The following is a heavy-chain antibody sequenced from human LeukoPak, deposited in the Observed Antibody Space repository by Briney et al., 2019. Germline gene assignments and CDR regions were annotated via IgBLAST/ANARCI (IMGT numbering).Heavy chain of an antibody. CDR3: ARHVGGGATYYYYYMDV. V-gene: IGHV5-51*01. J-gene: IGHJ6*03. CDR1: GYSFTSYW. Sequence: GESLKISCKGSGYSFTSYWIGWVRPMPGKGLEWMGIIYPGDSDTRYSPSFQGQVTISADKSISTAYLQWSSLKASDTAMYYCARHVGGGATYYYYYMDVWGKGTTVTVSS. D-gene: IGHD1-26*01. CDR2: IYPGDSDT.